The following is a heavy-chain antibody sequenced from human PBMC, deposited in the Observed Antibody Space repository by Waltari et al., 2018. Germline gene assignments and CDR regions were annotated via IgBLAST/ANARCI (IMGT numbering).Heavy chain of an antibody. CDR2: IYHSGST. D-gene: IGHD3-22*01. V-gene: IGHV4-38-2*01. CDR1: GYSISSGYY. CDR3: ARGLITMIVVGTGFDY. Sequence: QVQLQESGPGLVKPSETLSLTCAVSGYSISSGYYWGWIRQPPGKGLEWIGSIYHSGSTYHNPSRKSRVTISVDTSKNQFSLKLSSVTAADTAVYYCARGLITMIVVGTGFDYWGQGTLVTVSS. J-gene: IGHJ4*02.